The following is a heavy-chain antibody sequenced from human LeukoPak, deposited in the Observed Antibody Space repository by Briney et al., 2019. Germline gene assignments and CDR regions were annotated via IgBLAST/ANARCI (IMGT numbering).Heavy chain of an antibody. Sequence: PSETLSLTCTVSGDSISRSTYYWGWIRQPPGTGLEWIGNMHYSGSPNYNPSLRSRVTMSGDTSNSQLSLKLNSVTAADTAMYYCARYSTIGAGGRGWYFDLWGRGTLVTVSS. V-gene: IGHV4-39*01. CDR3: ARYSTIGAGGRGWYFDL. J-gene: IGHJ2*01. D-gene: IGHD6-13*01. CDR2: MHYSGSP. CDR1: GDSISRSTYY.